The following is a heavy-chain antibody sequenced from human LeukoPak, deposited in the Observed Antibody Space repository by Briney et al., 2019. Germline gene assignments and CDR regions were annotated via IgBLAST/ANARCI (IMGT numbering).Heavy chain of an antibody. V-gene: IGHV1-69*13. D-gene: IGHD3-3*01. CDR1: GGTFSSYA. CDR3: ARVSRDYDPFFDY. J-gene: IGHJ4*02. Sequence: ASVKVSCKASGGTFSSYAISWVRQAPGQGLEWMGGIIPIFGTANYAQKFQGRVTITADESTSTAYMELSSLRSEDTAVYYCARVSRDYDPFFDYWGQGTLVTVSS. CDR2: IIPIFGTA.